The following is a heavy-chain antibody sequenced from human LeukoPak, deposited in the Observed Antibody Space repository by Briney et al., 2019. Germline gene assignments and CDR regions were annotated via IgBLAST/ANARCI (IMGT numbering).Heavy chain of an antibody. CDR3: ARWFCSSTSCWFDY. V-gene: IGHV3-33*01. J-gene: IGHJ4*02. CDR1: GFTFSSYG. CDR2: IWYDGSNK. D-gene: IGHD2-2*01. Sequence: GWSLRLSCAASGFTFSSYGMHWVRQAPGKGLEWVAVIWYDGSNKYYADSVKGRFTISRDNSKNTLYLQMNSLRAEDTAVYYCARWFCSSTSCWFDYWGQGTLVTVSS.